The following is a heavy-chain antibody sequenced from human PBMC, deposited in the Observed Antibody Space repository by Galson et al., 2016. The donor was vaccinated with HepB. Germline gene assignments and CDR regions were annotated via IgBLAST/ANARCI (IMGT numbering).Heavy chain of an antibody. J-gene: IGHJ4*02. CDR1: GFTFSSYW. CDR3: ARVLGGHADY. D-gene: IGHD5-12*01. V-gene: IGHV3-74*01. CDR2: IKSDGSTT. Sequence: SLRLSCAASGFTFSSYWMYWVRQAPGKGLVWVSSIKSDGSTTNYADSVKGRFTISRDNAKNTLYLQMNSLRVEDTAVYYCARVLGGHADYWGQGTLVTVSS.